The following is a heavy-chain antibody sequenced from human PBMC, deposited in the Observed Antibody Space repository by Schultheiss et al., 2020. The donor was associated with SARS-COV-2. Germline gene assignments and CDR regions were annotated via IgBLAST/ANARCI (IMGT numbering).Heavy chain of an antibody. J-gene: IGHJ4*02. D-gene: IGHD4-17*01. CDR1: GGSVSSSSSY. CDR3: ARTPATTAKSMDH. Sequence: SETLSLTCSVSGGSVSSSSSYWSWIRQPPGKGLEWIGYIYYSGSTNYNPSLKSRVTISLDTSKNQFSLKLSSVTAADTAVYYCARTPATTAKSMDHWGQGTLVTVSS. CDR2: IYYSGST. V-gene: IGHV4-61*01.